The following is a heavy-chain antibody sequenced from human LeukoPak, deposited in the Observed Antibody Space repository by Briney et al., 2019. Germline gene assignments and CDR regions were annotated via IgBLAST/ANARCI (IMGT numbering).Heavy chain of an antibody. D-gene: IGHD5-18*01. CDR3: VSPRGFSYGYFDY. CDR1: GGXISSSSAY. V-gene: IGHV4-39*01. Sequence: SETLSLTCTASGGXISSSSAYWGWIRQPPGKGLEWIGSIYYSKNTYYNPSLKSRVTISADTSKNQFSLTLGSVSATDTAVYYCVSPRGFSYGYFDYWGQGTLVTVSS. J-gene: IGHJ4*02. CDR2: IYYSKNT.